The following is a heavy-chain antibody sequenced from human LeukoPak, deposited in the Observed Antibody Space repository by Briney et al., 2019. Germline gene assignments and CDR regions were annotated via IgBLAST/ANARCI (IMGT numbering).Heavy chain of an antibody. CDR2: ISNNGGTT. CDR1: GFTFSSYA. Sequence: GVSLRLSCSASGFTFSSYAMHWVRQAPGKGLEYVSSISNNGGTTYYAASVKGRFTISRDNSKNTLFLQMSSLRVEDTAVYYCVKIRGDSSSWYAAFDIWGQGTMVTVSS. CDR3: VKIRGDSSSWYAAFDI. J-gene: IGHJ3*02. V-gene: IGHV3-64D*09. D-gene: IGHD6-13*01.